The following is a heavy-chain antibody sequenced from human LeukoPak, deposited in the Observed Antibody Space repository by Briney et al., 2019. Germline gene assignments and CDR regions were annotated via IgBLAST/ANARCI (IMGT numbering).Heavy chain of an antibody. Sequence: PSQTLSLTCTVSGVPISSGDYYWSWIRQPPGKGLEWIGYIYHSENTYYNPSLKSRVTISVDTSKNQFCLKLTSVTAADTAVYYWARAGRYYDSSGYEVVDYWGQGTLVTASS. CDR3: ARAGRYYDSSGYEVVDY. V-gene: IGHV4-30-4*08. J-gene: IGHJ4*02. CDR2: IYHSENT. CDR1: GVPISSGDYY. D-gene: IGHD3-22*01.